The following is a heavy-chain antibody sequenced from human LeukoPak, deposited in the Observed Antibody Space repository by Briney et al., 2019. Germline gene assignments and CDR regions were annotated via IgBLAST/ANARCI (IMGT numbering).Heavy chain of an antibody. V-gene: IGHV3-7*03. Sequence: GGSLRLSCAASGFTFSSYWMSWVRQAPGKGLEWVANIKQDGSEKYYVDSVKGRFTISRDNAKNSLYLQMNSLRAEDTAVYYCARDAWIQLWLYFDYWGRGTLVTVSS. CDR1: GFTFSSYW. J-gene: IGHJ4*02. CDR3: ARDAWIQLWLYFDY. D-gene: IGHD5-18*01. CDR2: IKQDGSEK.